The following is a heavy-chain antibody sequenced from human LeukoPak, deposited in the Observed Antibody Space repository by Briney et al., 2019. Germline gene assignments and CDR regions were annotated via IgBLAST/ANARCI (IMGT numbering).Heavy chain of an antibody. CDR1: GYTFTSYY. CDR2: INPSGGST. V-gene: IGHV1-46*01. CDR3: ATDFRLQEGPSHFDY. D-gene: IGHD5-24*01. J-gene: IGHJ4*02. Sequence: GASVKVSCKASGYTFTSYYMHWVRQAPGQGLEWMGIINPSGGSTSYAQKFQGRVTMTRDTSTSTVYMELSSLRSEDTAVYYCATDFRLQEGPSHFDYWGQGTLVTVSS.